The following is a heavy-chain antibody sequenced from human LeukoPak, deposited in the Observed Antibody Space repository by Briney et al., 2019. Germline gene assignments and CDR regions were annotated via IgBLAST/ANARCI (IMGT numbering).Heavy chain of an antibody. Sequence: SETLSLTCTVSGGSISSGSYYWSWIRQPAGKGLEWIGYIYYSGSTNYNPSLKSRVTISVDTSKNQFSLKLSSVTAADTAVYYCARAHSSGWYTSVLPEKHYYYYMDVWGKGTTVTVSS. V-gene: IGHV4-61*10. D-gene: IGHD6-19*01. J-gene: IGHJ6*03. CDR2: IYYSGST. CDR3: ARAHSSGWYTSVLPEKHYYYYMDV. CDR1: GGSISSGSYY.